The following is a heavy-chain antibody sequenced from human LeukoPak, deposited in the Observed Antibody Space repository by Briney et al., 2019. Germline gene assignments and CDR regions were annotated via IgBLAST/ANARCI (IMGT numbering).Heavy chain of an antibody. CDR1: GFIFGSYA. Sequence: GSLRLSCVASGFIFGSYAMAWVRQAPGKGLEWVSVIYSGGSTYYADSVKGRFTISRDNSKNTLYLQMNSLRAEDTAVYYCAREGVYGDYLWGQGTLVTVSS. CDR3: AREGVYGDYL. V-gene: IGHV3-53*01. J-gene: IGHJ4*02. CDR2: IYSGGST. D-gene: IGHD4-17*01.